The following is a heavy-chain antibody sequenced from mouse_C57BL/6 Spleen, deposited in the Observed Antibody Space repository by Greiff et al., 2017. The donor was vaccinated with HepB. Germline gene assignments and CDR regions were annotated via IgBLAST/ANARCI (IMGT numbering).Heavy chain of an antibody. Sequence: VQLQQSGAELVRPGASVKLSCTASGFNIKDDYMHWVKQRPEQGLEWIGWIDPENGDTEYASKFQGKATITADTSSNTAYLQLSSLTSEDIAVYYCTTCDGYSAWFAYWGQGTLVTVSA. CDR2: IDPENGDT. CDR3: TTCDGYSAWFAY. V-gene: IGHV14-4*01. J-gene: IGHJ3*01. D-gene: IGHD2-3*01. CDR1: GFNIKDDY.